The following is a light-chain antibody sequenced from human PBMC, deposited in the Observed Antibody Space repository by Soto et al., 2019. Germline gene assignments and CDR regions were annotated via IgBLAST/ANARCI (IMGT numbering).Light chain of an antibody. CDR3: LSYTSANTRV. J-gene: IGLJ3*02. CDR1: SSDDGGYKF. Sequence: QSALTQPASVSASPGQSITISCTGTSSDDGGYKFVYWYQHHPGKAPKLMIYEVNNRPSGVSNRFSGSKSGNTASLTISGLQPEDEADYYCLSYTSANTRVFGGGTKLTVL. CDR2: EVN. V-gene: IGLV2-14*01.